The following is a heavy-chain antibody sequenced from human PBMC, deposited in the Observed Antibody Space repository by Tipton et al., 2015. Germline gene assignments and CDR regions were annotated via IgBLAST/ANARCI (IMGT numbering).Heavy chain of an antibody. CDR2: IKPDGSDQ. D-gene: IGHD6-25*01. J-gene: IGHJ5*02. V-gene: IGHV3-7*01. CDR1: GFTFSNYW. Sequence: GSLRLSCTASGFTFSNYWMTWVRQAPGKGLEWVANIKPDGSDQYYVDSVKGRFTFSRDNAKNSLYLQMNSLRAEDTAVYYCARSGGYGWDLWGQGTLVTVSS. CDR3: ARSGGYGWDL.